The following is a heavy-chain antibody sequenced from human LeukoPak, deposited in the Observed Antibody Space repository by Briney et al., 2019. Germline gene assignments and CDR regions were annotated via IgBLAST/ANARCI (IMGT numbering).Heavy chain of an antibody. Sequence: ASVRVSCKASGYTFTGYYIHWVRQAPGQGLEWMGWINPNSGGTNYAQKFQGRVTMTRDTSISTAYMELSRLRSDDTAVYYCASGAGTTGLDYYYYYMDVWGKGTTVTVSS. J-gene: IGHJ6*03. CDR2: INPNSGGT. V-gene: IGHV1-2*02. CDR3: ASGAGTTGLDYYYYYMDV. CDR1: GYTFTGYY. D-gene: IGHD1-7*01.